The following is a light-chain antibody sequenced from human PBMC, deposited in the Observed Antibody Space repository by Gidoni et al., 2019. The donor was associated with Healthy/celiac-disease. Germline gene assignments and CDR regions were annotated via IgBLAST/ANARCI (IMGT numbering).Light chain of an antibody. CDR3: QAWDSSVV. CDR2: QDS. V-gene: IGLV3-1*01. Sequence: ELTQPPSVSVSPGQTASITCSGDKLGDKYACWYQQKPGQSPVLVIYQDSKRPSGIPERFSGSNSGNTATLTISGTQAMDEADYYCQAWDSSVVFGGGTKLTVL. CDR1: KLGDKY. J-gene: IGLJ2*01.